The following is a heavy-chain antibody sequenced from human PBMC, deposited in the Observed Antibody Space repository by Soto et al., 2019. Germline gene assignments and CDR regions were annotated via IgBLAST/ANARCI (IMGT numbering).Heavy chain of an antibody. CDR1: GGSISSYY. D-gene: IGHD3-3*01. V-gene: IGHV4-59*01. J-gene: IGHJ4*02. CDR2: IYYSGST. CDR3: ARADKYYDFWSGYSDYYFDY. Sequence: SETLSLTCTVSGGSISSYYWSWIRQPPGKGLEWIGYIYYSGSTNYNPSLKSRVTISVDTSKNQFSLKLSSVTAADTAVYYCARADKYYDFWSGYSDYYFDYWGQGTLVTVSS.